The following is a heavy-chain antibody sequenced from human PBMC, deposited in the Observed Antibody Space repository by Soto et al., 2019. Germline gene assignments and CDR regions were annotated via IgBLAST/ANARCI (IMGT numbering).Heavy chain of an antibody. Sequence: LKISCKGSGYSFTSYWIGWVRQMPGKGLEWMGIIYPGDSDTRYSPSFQGQVTISADKSISTAYLQWSSLKASDTAMYYCARHYCSSTSCYPVYHYFYGMDVWGQGTTVTVSS. J-gene: IGHJ6*02. CDR3: ARHYCSSTSCYPVYHYFYGMDV. D-gene: IGHD2-2*01. CDR2: IYPGDSDT. CDR1: GYSFTSYW. V-gene: IGHV5-51*01.